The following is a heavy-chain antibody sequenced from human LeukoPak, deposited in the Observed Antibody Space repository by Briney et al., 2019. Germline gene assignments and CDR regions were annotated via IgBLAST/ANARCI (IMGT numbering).Heavy chain of an antibody. CDR3: ARGGRWSYYYYYYMDV. Sequence: SETLSLTCAVYGGSFSGYYWSWIRQPPGKGLEWIGEINHSGSTNYNPSLKSRVTISVDTSKNQFSLKLSFVTAADTAVYYCARGGRWSYYYYYYMDVWGRGTTVTVSS. CDR2: INHSGST. D-gene: IGHD4-23*01. J-gene: IGHJ6*03. V-gene: IGHV4-34*01. CDR1: GGSFSGYY.